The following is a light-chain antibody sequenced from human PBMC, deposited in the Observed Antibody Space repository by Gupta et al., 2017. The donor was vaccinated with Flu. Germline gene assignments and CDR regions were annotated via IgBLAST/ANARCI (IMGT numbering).Light chain of an antibody. V-gene: IGKV3-15*01. Sequence: EIVMTQSPATLSVSPGERATLSCRASQSVSSNLAWYQQKPGQAPRLLMYGASTRATGIPARFSGSGSGTEFTLTISSRQSEDFAVYYCQQYDDWLPYSFGQGTKVEIK. CDR1: QSVSSN. J-gene: IGKJ2*03. CDR3: QQYDDWLPYS. CDR2: GAS.